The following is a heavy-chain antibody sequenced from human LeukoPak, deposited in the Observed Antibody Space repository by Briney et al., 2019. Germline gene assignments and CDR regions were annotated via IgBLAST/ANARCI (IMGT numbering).Heavy chain of an antibody. CDR1: ADSFSSHY. CDR3: ARDLVTVTKGFDI. J-gene: IGHJ3*02. D-gene: IGHD4-17*01. CDR2: ISYIGTT. Sequence: SETLSLTCAVSADSFSSHYWTWIRQPPGRGLEWIGYISYIGTTNYNPSLKSRVTISIDTSKNQFSLKLSSVTTADTAVYYCARDLVTVTKGFDIWGLGTMVSVSS. V-gene: IGHV4-59*11.